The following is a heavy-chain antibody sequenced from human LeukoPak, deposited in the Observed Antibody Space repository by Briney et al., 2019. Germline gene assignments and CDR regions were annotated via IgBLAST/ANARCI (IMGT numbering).Heavy chain of an antibody. Sequence: GASVKVSCKASGGTFSSYAISWVRQAPGQGLEWMGRIIPILGIANYAQKLQGRVTLTRDTSTSTVYMELSSLRSEDTAVYYCARDQGGSNSKPFDYWGQGTLVTVSS. J-gene: IGHJ4*02. CDR1: GGTFSSYA. D-gene: IGHD4-11*01. V-gene: IGHV1-69*04. CDR3: ARDQGGSNSKPFDY. CDR2: IIPILGIA.